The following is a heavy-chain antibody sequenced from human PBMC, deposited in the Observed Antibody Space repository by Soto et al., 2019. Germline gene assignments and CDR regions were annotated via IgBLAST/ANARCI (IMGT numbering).Heavy chain of an antibody. CDR3: TRPGGIAAAGQDY. CDR1: GFTFSGSA. V-gene: IGHV3-73*01. D-gene: IGHD6-13*01. CDR2: IRSKANSYAT. J-gene: IGHJ4*02. Sequence: GGSLRLSCAASGFTFSGSAMHWVRQASGKGLEWVGRIRSKANSYATAYAASVKGRFTISRDDSKNTAYLQMNSLKTEDTAVYYCTRPGGIAAAGQDYWGQGTLVTVSS.